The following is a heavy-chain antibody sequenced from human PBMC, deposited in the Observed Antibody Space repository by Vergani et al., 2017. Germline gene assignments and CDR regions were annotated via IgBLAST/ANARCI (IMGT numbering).Heavy chain of an antibody. CDR2: IYPGDSDT. CDR1: GYSFTSYW. V-gene: IGHV5-51*01. J-gene: IGHJ4*02. CDR3: ARTRGMGRYDSSGYYYHY. Sequence: EVQLVQSGAEVKKPGESLKISCKGSGYSFTSYWIGWVRQMPGKGLEWMGIIYPGDSDTSYSPSFQGQVTISADKSISTAYLQWSSLKASDTAMYYCARTRGMGRYDSSGYYYHYWGQGTLVTVSS. D-gene: IGHD3-22*01.